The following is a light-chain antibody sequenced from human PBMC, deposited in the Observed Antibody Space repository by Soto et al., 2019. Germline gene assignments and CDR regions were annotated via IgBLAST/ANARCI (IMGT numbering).Light chain of an antibody. Sequence: DIQITQCPSAVSGSVGARATIVFRASQTISSCLAWYQQKPGKAPKLLIYKASTVKSGVSSRFSGSGSGTEFTLIISSLQPDDFATYYCQDYNSWTFGQGTKVDIK. CDR2: KAS. CDR1: QTISSC. CDR3: QDYNSWT. V-gene: IGKV1-5*03. J-gene: IGKJ1*01.